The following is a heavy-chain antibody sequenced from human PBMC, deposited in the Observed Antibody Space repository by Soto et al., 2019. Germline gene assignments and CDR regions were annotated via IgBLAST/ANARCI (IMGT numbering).Heavy chain of an antibody. J-gene: IGHJ4*02. CDR2: IWYDGSNK. CDR3: ARDTQKPYYYDSSGPFDC. Sequence: GGSLRLSCAASGFTFSSYGMHCVRQAPGKGLEWLAVIWYDGSNKYYADSVKGRFTISRDNSKNTLYLQMNSLRAEDTAVYYCARDTQKPYYYDSSGPFDCCGKGTMLTVSS. V-gene: IGHV3-33*01. CDR1: GFTFSSYG. D-gene: IGHD3-22*01.